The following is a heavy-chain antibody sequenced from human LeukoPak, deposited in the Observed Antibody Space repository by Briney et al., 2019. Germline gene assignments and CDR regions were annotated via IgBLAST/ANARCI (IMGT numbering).Heavy chain of an antibody. J-gene: IGHJ4*02. Sequence: PGGSLTLSCAASGFTFAYYGMGWVRQPPGRGLEWVSAISGSSGNTFYGDSVKGRFTSSRDNPKNTLYWQRSSLRADDTALYYCATYLPGEGASDYWGQGTLVTVSS. CDR3: ATYLPGEGASDY. V-gene: IGHV3-23*01. CDR1: GFTFAYYG. CDR2: ISGSSGNT. D-gene: IGHD3-16*01.